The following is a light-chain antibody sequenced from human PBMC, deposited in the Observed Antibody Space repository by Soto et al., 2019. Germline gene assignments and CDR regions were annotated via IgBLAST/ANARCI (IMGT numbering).Light chain of an antibody. V-gene: IGKV1-5*01. CDR2: AAS. Sequence: DMQVSRAGSALTASVGARDNITCRASQSISSWLAWYQQKPGKAPKLLIYAASTLQSGVPSRFSGSGSGTDFALTMSCLQSDDFAVYYCQQYNDGAPAFGGGTRVEIK. CDR1: QSISSW. CDR3: QQYNDGAPA. J-gene: IGKJ4*01.